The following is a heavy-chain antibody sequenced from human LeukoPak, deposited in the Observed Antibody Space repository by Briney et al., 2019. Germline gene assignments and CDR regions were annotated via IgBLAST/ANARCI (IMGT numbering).Heavy chain of an antibody. Sequence: GGSLRLSCAASGLTFSNYGMSWVRQAPGKGLEWVSAISGSSGNTYYADSVKGRFTISRDNSKNTLYLQMNSLRAEDTAVYYCAKDDGGSYYIYYYYMDVWGKGTTVTISS. D-gene: IGHD1-26*01. J-gene: IGHJ6*03. CDR2: ISGSSGNT. CDR1: GLTFSNYG. V-gene: IGHV3-23*01. CDR3: AKDDGGSYYIYYYYMDV.